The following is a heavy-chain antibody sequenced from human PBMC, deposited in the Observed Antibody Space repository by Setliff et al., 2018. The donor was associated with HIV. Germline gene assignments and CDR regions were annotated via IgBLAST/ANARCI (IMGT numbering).Heavy chain of an antibody. Sequence: ASVKVSCKASGYTFSDFYIHWVRQAPGQGLEWMGWTNPNSGGTNYAQRFQGRVTMTRDTSSSTAYLELSRLISDDTAVYYCARNTPGIVPRRVGFDPWGQGTLVTVSS. D-gene: IGHD1-26*01. CDR2: TNPNSGGT. V-gene: IGHV1-2*02. CDR3: ARNTPGIVPRRVGFDP. J-gene: IGHJ5*02. CDR1: GYTFSDFY.